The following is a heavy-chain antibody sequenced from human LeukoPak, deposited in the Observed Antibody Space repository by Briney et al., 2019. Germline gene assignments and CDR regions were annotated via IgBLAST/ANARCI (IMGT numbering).Heavy chain of an antibody. CDR3: AKDPNGDYIGAFDF. CDR1: GLTFSSYA. D-gene: IGHD4-17*01. CDR2: IIGNGGWA. V-gene: IGHV3-23*01. J-gene: IGHJ3*01. Sequence: GGSLRLSCAASGLTFSSYAMMWLRQAPGKGLEWVSAIIGNGGWALYADSVKGRFTISRDNTKNTLYLQMSSLGAEDTAVYYCAKDPNGDYIGAFDFWGQGTMVTVSS.